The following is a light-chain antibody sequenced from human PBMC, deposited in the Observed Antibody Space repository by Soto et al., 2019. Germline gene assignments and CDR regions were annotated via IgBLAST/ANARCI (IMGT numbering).Light chain of an antibody. Sequence: QSVLTQPASVSGSPGQSITISCTGSSSDIGVFNYVSWYQQTPGNAPKIIIFEVTNRPSGVSNRFSGSKSGNTASLTISGLQAEDEADYYCSSFASTYTLLFGGGTQL. CDR1: SSDIGVFNY. CDR3: SSFASTYTLL. CDR2: EVT. V-gene: IGLV2-14*01. J-gene: IGLJ2*01.